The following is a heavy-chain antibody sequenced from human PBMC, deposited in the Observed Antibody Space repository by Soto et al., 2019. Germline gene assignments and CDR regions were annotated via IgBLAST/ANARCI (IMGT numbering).Heavy chain of an antibody. Sequence: PSETLSLTCTVSGGSISSSSYYWGWIRQPPGKGLEWIGSIYYSGSTYYNPSLKNRVTISVDTSKNQFSLKLSSVTAADTAVYYCARHYYGSGSYYNPRLYHYYGMDVWGQGTTVTVSS. CDR2: IYYSGST. D-gene: IGHD3-10*01. V-gene: IGHV4-39*01. J-gene: IGHJ6*02. CDR3: ARHYYGSGSYYNPRLYHYYGMDV. CDR1: GGSISSSSYY.